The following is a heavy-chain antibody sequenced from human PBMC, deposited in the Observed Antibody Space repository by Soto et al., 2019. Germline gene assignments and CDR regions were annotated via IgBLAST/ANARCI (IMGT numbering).Heavy chain of an antibody. CDR1: GGSISSGDYY. CDR2: IYYSGST. D-gene: IGHD3-3*01. CDR3: ARVERFLEWLSHDAFDS. J-gene: IGHJ3*02. V-gene: IGHV4-30-4*01. Sequence: PSETLSLTCTVSGGSISSGDYYWSWIRQPPGKGLEWIGYIYYSGSTYYNPSLKSRVTISVHTSKNQFSLKLSSVTAADTAVYYCARVERFLEWLSHDAFDSWGQGTMVTISS.